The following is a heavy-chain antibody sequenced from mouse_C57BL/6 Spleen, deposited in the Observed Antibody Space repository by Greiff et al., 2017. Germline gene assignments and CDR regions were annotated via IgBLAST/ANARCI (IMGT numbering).Heavy chain of an antibody. CDR2: INPSSGYT. Sequence: VQLQQSGAELARPGASVKMSCKASGYTFTSYTMHWVKQRPGQGLEWIGYINPSSGYTKYNQKFKDKATLTADKSSSTAYRQLSSLTSEDSAVYYCANSNDAMDYWGQGTSVTVSS. CDR3: ANSNDAMDY. V-gene: IGHV1-4*01. D-gene: IGHD2-5*01. J-gene: IGHJ4*01. CDR1: GYTFTSYT.